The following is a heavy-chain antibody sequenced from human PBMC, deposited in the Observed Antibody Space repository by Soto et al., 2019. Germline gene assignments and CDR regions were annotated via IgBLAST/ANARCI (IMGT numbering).Heavy chain of an antibody. D-gene: IGHD3-10*01. CDR2: INPSSGTT. Sequence: QVHLLQSGAEVKKPGASVKVSCEASGYTFTSYNMHWVRQAPGQGLEWMGLINPSSGTTIYAEKLQGRVTMTRDTSSSTVYMELSSLRSEDTAVYYCAKTYGFYDPHLFDPWCQGTLFTVSS. CDR1: GYTFTSYN. J-gene: IGHJ5*02. CDR3: AKTYGFYDPHLFDP. V-gene: IGHV1-46*04.